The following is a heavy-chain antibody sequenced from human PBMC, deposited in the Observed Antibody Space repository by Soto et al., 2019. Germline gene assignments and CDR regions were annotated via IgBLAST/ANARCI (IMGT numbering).Heavy chain of an antibody. CDR2: INPESGNP. D-gene: IGHD2-15*01. CDR3: ASEDCRNTNCLKGFDY. Sequence: QVQMVQSGAEVKKLGDSVKVSCKASGYTFTDYYMHWVRQAPGQGFEWVGGINPESGNPKYVPKFQGRVTVTRDTFTSTAYMELNRLTYDDTAVYYCASEDCRNTNCLKGFDYWGQGTLVTVSS. V-gene: IGHV1-2*02. J-gene: IGHJ4*02. CDR1: GYTFTDYY.